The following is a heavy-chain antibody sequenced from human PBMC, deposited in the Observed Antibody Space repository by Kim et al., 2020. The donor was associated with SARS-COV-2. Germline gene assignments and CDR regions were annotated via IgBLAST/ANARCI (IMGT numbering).Heavy chain of an antibody. CDR1: GFTFSSYS. CDR2: ISSSSSYI. CDR3: ARDSSSWFESTTYYYYYYGMDV. V-gene: IGHV3-21*01. Sequence: GGSLRLSCAASGFTFSSYSMNWVRQAPGKGLEWVSSISSSSSYIYYADSVKGRFTISRDNAKNSLYLQMNSLRDEDTAVYYCARDSSSWFESTTYYYYYYGMDVWGQGTTVTVSS. D-gene: IGHD6-13*01. J-gene: IGHJ6*02.